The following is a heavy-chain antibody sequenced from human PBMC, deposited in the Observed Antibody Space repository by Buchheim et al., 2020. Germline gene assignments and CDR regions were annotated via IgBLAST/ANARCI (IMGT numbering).Heavy chain of an antibody. CDR1: GFTFVSRG. V-gene: IGHV3-30*18. CDR2: ISYDGSNK. Sequence: QVQLVESGGGVVQPGRSLRLSCAASGFTFVSRGMHWVRQAPGKGLEWVAVISYDGSNKYYADSVKGRFTISRDNSKNTLYLQMNSLRAEDTAAYYCAKKEGSGWAIDCWGQGTL. CDR3: AKKEGSGWAIDC. J-gene: IGHJ4*02. D-gene: IGHD6-19*01.